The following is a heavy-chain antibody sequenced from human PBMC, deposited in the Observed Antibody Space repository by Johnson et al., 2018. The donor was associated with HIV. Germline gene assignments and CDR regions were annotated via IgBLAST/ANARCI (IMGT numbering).Heavy chain of an antibody. D-gene: IGHD3-22*01. CDR2: ISSSGSTT. J-gene: IGHJ3*02. CDR3: ARDVYYYDSSEEGAFDI. CDR1: GFMFSDYY. V-gene: IGHV3-11*04. Sequence: QVQLVESGGGLVKPGGSLRLSCVASGFMFSDYYMGWVRQAPGKGLEWISYISSSGSTTYYADSVRGRFTISRDNSKNTLYLQMNSLRAEDTAVYYCARDVYYYDSSEEGAFDIWGQGTMVTVSS.